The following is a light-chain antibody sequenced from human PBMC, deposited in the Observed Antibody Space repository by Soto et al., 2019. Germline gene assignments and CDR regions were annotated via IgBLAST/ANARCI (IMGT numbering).Light chain of an antibody. J-gene: IGLJ1*01. CDR1: SSDVGGYNY. V-gene: IGLV2-14*01. CDR3: SPYTRSSTLYV. Sequence: QSALTQPRSVSGSPGQSVTISCTGTSSDVGGYNYVSWYQQHPGKAPKLMIYDVSNRPSGVSNRFSGSKSGNTASLTISGLQAEDEADYYCSPYTRSSTLYVFGTGTRSPS. CDR2: DVS.